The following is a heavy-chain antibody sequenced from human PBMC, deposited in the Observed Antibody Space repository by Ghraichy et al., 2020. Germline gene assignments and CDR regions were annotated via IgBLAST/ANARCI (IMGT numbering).Heavy chain of an antibody. CDR3: AKGLEARRVNAFDI. Sequence: SLNISCVASGFTFEDYAMNWVRQVPGEGLEWVSGISWTSANMGYSGSVKGRFTISRDNAKNSLYLQMNSLRPEDTALYYCAKGLEARRVNAFDIWGQGTMVTVSS. CDR1: GFTFEDYA. CDR2: ISWTSANM. J-gene: IGHJ3*02. D-gene: IGHD3-22*01. V-gene: IGHV3-9*01.